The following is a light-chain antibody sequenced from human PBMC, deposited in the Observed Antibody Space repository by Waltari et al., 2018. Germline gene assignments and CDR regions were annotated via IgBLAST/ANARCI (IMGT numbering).Light chain of an antibody. V-gene: IGLV2-14*01. CDR3: TSYASSSTYV. Sequence: QSALTQPASVSGSPGQSITISCSGTSSDVGGYNLVSWYQQHPGKAPQLLIYEVTKRPSGVADRFSGSKSGNTASLTISGLQAEDESDYYCTSYASSSTYVFGTGTKVTVL. CDR1: SSDVGGYNL. CDR2: EVT. J-gene: IGLJ1*01.